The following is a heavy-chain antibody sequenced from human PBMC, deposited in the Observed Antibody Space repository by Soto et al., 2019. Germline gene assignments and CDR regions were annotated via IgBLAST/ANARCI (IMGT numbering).Heavy chain of an antibody. CDR1: GFTFSSYS. Sequence: GGSLRLSCAASGFTFSSYSMNWVRQAPGKGLEWVSSISSSSSYIYYADSVKGRFTISRDNAKNSLYLQMNSLRAEDTAVYYCAREGSGSYYDAFDIWGQGTMVTVSS. CDR2: ISSSSSYI. CDR3: AREGSGSYYDAFDI. V-gene: IGHV3-21*01. J-gene: IGHJ3*02. D-gene: IGHD3-10*01.